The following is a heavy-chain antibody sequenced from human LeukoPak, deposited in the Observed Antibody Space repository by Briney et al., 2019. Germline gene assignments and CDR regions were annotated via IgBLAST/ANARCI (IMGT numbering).Heavy chain of an antibody. J-gene: IGHJ6*03. CDR1: GFSVGSYS. CDR2: IMSSSRNI. V-gene: IGHV3-21*01. CDR3: ATTRAPSNGRVLYYMDV. Sequence: GGSLRLSCGASGFSVGSYSMNWVRQAPGKALEWVSSIMSSSRNIYYADSVKGRFTISRDNAKNSLYLQLSSLRAEDTAVYYCATTRAPSNGRVLYYMDVWGKGTTVTVSS. D-gene: IGHD3-3*01.